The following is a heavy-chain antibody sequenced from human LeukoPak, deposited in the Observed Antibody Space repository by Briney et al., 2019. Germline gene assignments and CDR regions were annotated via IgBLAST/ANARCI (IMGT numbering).Heavy chain of an antibody. V-gene: IGHV3-23*01. CDR1: GFTFSSYA. J-gene: IGHJ4*02. Sequence: LPERSLRLSCEASGFTFSSYAMSWVRQAPGKGPEWVSAISGSGGSTYYADSVKGRFTISRDNSKNTLYLQMNSLRAEDTAVYYCAKDDTDAAAHDYWGQGTLVTVSS. CDR3: AKDDTDAAAHDY. D-gene: IGHD2-15*01. CDR2: ISGSGGST.